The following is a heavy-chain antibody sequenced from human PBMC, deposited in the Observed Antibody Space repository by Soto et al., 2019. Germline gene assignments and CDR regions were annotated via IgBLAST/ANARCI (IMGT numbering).Heavy chain of an antibody. Sequence: GESRKISCKGSGYSFTSYWISWVRQMPGKGLEWMGRIDPSDSYTNYSPSFQGHVTISADKSISTAYLQWSSLKASDTAMYYCARPPYSGSYYNRFDPWGQGTLVT. CDR3: ARPPYSGSYYNRFDP. CDR2: IDPSDSYT. D-gene: IGHD1-26*01. V-gene: IGHV5-10-1*01. J-gene: IGHJ5*02. CDR1: GYSFTSYW.